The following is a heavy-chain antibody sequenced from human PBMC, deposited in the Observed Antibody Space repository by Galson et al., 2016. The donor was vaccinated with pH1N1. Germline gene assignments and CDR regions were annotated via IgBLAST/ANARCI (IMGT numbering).Heavy chain of an antibody. CDR2: SRNKANNYTT. CDR3: ARADSSARPFDY. V-gene: IGHV3-72*01. CDR1: GFTFSDHY. J-gene: IGHJ4*02. D-gene: IGHD6-19*01. Sequence: SLRLSCAASGFTFSDHYMDWVRQAPGKGLEWVGRSRNKANNYTTEYAASVKGRFTISSDDSKNSLYMQMNRLKTEDTAVYHCARADSSARPFDYWGQGTLVTVSS.